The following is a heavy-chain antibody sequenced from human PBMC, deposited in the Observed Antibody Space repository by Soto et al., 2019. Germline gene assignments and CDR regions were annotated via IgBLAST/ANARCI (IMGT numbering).Heavy chain of an antibody. V-gene: IGHV1-69*01. CDR1: GGTFSKYA. Sequence: QVQLVQSGAEMQQPGASVRVSCKASGGTFSKYAFSWVRQAPGQGLEWLGGTIPMFGTPNYAQKFQGRVAISADESTAKVYMELSSLRSEGTAVYFCARPLRDRNYYYGMAVWGQGTTVTVSS. CDR3: ARPLRDRNYYYGMAV. D-gene: IGHD3-22*01. J-gene: IGHJ6*02. CDR2: TIPMFGTP.